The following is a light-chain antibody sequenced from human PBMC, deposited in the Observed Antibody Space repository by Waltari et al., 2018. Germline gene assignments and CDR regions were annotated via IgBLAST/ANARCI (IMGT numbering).Light chain of an antibody. J-gene: IGKJ3*01. V-gene: IGKV3-15*01. CDR2: GAS. CDR1: QSVSSS. Sequence: EIVMTQSPATLSASPGERATLSCRASQSVSSSLAWYQQKPGQAPRLLIYGASTRATGIPGRFSGSGSGTEFTLTISSLQSEDFAVYYCQQYNNWPLFTFGPGTKVDIK. CDR3: QQYNNWPLFT.